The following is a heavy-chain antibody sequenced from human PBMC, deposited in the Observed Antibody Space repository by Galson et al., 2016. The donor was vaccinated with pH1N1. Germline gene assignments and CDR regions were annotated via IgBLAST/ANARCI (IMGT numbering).Heavy chain of an antibody. CDR3: AVDTVPNGADH. CDR2: IYPGGGT. CDR1: GFLVTDRF. D-gene: IGHD4-17*01. V-gene: IGHV3-53*01. Sequence: SLRLSCAASGFLVTDRFMSCVRQAPGKRPEWVSIIYPGGGTYYADFLEGRFTITRDTSQNMLFLHMNTVKAEDTALYYCAVDTVPNGADHWGQGTLVTVSS. J-gene: IGHJ5*02.